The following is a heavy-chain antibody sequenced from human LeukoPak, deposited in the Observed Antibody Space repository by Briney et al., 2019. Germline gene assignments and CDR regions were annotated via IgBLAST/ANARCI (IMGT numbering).Heavy chain of an antibody. D-gene: IGHD2-21*01. CDR3: AKDPNIVVAPGAFDI. CDR1: GFTFSNYS. J-gene: IGHJ3*02. V-gene: IGHV3-48*04. Sequence: PGGSLRLSCAASGFTFSNYSMNWVRQAPGMGLEWVSYISIRGSTIYYADSVKGRFTISRDNAKNSLYLQMNSLRAEDTAVYYCAKDPNIVVAPGAFDIWGQGTMVTVSS. CDR2: ISIRGSTI.